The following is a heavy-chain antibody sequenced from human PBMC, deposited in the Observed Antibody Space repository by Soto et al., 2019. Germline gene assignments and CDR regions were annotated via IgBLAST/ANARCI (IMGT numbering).Heavy chain of an antibody. CDR3: ARRGRSFYYDGSGWYFDL. Sequence: GESLKISCKGSGYSFANYWIGWVRQMPGKGLEWMGIIYPDDSDTRYSPSFQGQVTMSADKSISTAYLQWSSLKASDTAMYYCARRGRSFYYDGSGWYFDLWGRGALVTVSS. CDR2: IYPDDSDT. V-gene: IGHV5-51*01. D-gene: IGHD3-22*01. CDR1: GYSFANYW. J-gene: IGHJ2*01.